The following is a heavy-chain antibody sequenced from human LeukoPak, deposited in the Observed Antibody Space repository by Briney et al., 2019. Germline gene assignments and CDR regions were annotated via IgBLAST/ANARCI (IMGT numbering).Heavy chain of an antibody. Sequence: ASVKVSCKASGYTFTSYYMHWVRRAPGQGLEWMGIINPSGGSTSYAQKFQGRVTMTRDTSTSTVYMELSSLRSEDTAVYYCARGAYDFWSGYMPPNWFDPWGQGTLVTVSS. V-gene: IGHV1-46*01. D-gene: IGHD3-3*01. J-gene: IGHJ5*02. CDR1: GYTFTSYY. CDR3: ARGAYDFWSGYMPPNWFDP. CDR2: INPSGGST.